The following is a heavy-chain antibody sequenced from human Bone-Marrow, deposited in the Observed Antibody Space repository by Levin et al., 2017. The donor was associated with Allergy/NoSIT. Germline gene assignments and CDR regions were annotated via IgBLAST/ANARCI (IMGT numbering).Heavy chain of an antibody. CDR1: GFTFSSYA. D-gene: IGHD3-10*01. V-gene: IGHV3-23*01. Sequence: QLGESLKISCAASGFTFSSYAMSWVRQAPGKGLEWVSAISGSGGSTYYADSVKGRFTISRDNSKNPLYLQMNSLRAEDTAVYYWAKVFRGEGYDYYYMDVWGKGTTVTVSS. J-gene: IGHJ6*03. CDR3: AKVFRGEGYDYYYMDV. CDR2: ISGSGGST.